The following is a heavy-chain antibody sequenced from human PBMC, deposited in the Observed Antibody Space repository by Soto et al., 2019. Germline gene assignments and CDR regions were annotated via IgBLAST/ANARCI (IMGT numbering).Heavy chain of an antibody. V-gene: IGHV3-7*01. CDR3: ARDHCSSTSCYYDGFDP. CDR1: GFTFSSYW. J-gene: IGHJ5*02. CDR2: IKQDGSEK. D-gene: IGHD2-2*01. Sequence: PVGSLRLSCAASGFTFSSYWMSWVRQAPGKGLEWVANIKQDGSEKYYVDSVKGRFTISRDNAKNSLYLQMNSLRAEDTAVYYCARDHCSSTSCYYDGFDPWGQGTLVTVSS.